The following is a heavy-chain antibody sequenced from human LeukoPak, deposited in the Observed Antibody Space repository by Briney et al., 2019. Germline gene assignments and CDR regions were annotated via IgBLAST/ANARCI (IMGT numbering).Heavy chain of an antibody. J-gene: IGHJ5*02. D-gene: IGHD5-18*01. V-gene: IGHV4-34*01. CDR1: GGSFSGYY. CDR3: ARANPWIQLWFGPPRSSFQKLYFDP. CDR2: INHSGST. Sequence: NASETLSLTCAVYGGSFSGYYWSWIRQPPGKGLEWIGEINHSGSTNYNPSLKSRVTISVDTSKNQFSLKLSSVTAADTAVYYCARANPWIQLWFGPPRSSFQKLYFDPWGQGTLVTVSS.